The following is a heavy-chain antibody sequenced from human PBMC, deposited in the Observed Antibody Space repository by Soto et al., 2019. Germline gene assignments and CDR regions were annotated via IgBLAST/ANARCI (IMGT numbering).Heavy chain of an antibody. V-gene: IGHV3-15*07. Sequence: EVQLVESGGGLVKPGGSLRLSCAASGFTFSNAWMNWVRQAPGKGLEWVGRIKSKTDGGTTDYAAPVKGRFTISRDDSKNTLYLQMNSLKTEDTAVYYCTPQYSGSYPVDYWGQGTLVTVSS. J-gene: IGHJ4*02. D-gene: IGHD1-26*01. CDR2: IKSKTDGGTT. CDR3: TPQYSGSYPVDY. CDR1: GFTFSNAW.